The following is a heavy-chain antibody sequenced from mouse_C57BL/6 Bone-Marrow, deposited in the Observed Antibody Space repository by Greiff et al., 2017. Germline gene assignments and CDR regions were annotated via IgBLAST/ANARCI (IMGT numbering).Heavy chain of an antibody. CDR1: GYTFTDYY. D-gene: IGHD1-1*01. V-gene: IGHV1-19*01. Sequence: VQLQQSGPVLVKPGASVKMSCKASGYTFTDYYMNWVKQSHGKSLEWIGVINPYNGGTSYNQKFKGKATLTVDKSSSTAYMELNSLTSEDSAVYCGARRPPTVVSDYWGQGTTLTVSS. CDR3: ARRPPTVVSDY. CDR2: INPYNGGT. J-gene: IGHJ2*01.